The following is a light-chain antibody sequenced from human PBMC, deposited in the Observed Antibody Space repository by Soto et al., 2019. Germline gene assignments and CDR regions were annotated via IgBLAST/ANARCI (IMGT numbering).Light chain of an antibody. CDR3: QVWGILTGNYV. CDR2: YDS. V-gene: IGLV3-21*04. J-gene: IGLJ1*01. Sequence: SSELTQPPSVSVAPEKTATITCGGDNIGNKRVHWYRQKPGQAPVLVISYDSDRPSGLPEGSSGSNSGNTATLTTSMVAAGEEADYYRQVWGILTGNYVFGTGTKLTVL. CDR1: NIGNKR.